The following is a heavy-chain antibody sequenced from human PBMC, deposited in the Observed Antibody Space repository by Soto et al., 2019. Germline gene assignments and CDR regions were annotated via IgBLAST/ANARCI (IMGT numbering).Heavy chain of an antibody. CDR2: INPNSGGT. Sequence: EASVKVSCKASGYTFTGYYMHWVRQAPGQGLEWMGWINPNSGGTNYAQKFQGRVTMTRDTSISTAYMELSRLRSDDTAVYYCARLVATIETYYYGMDVWGQGTTVTVSS. J-gene: IGHJ6*02. D-gene: IGHD5-12*01. V-gene: IGHV1-2*02. CDR3: ARLVATIETYYYGMDV. CDR1: GYTFTGYY.